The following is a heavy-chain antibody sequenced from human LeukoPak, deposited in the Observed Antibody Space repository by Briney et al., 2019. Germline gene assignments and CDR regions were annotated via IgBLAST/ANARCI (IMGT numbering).Heavy chain of an antibody. Sequence: GGSLRLSCAASGTYWMHWVRQAPGKGLVWVSHINSDGSWTGYADSVKGRFTISKDNAKNTVSLQMNNLRAEDTAVYYCVTSYEAYWGRGTLVTVSS. V-gene: IGHV3-74*01. CDR3: VTSYEAY. D-gene: IGHD2/OR15-2a*01. J-gene: IGHJ4*02. CDR1: GTYW. CDR2: INSDGSWT.